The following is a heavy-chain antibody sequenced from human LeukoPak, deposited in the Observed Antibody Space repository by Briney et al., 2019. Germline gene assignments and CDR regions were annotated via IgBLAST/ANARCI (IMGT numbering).Heavy chain of an antibody. CDR2: IYTSGST. J-gene: IGHJ3*02. D-gene: IGHD3-22*01. CDR3: ARGDYDSTDI. V-gene: IGHV4-4*07. Sequence: SETLSRTCTVSGGSISSYYWSWIRQPAGKGLEWIGRIYTSGSTKYNPYLKSRVTMSVDTSKNQLSLKLSSVTAADTAVYYCARGDYDSTDIWGKGQWSPSLQ. CDR1: GGSISSYY.